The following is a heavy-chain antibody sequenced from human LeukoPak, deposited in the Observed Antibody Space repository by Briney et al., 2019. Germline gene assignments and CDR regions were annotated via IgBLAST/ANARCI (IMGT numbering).Heavy chain of an antibody. Sequence: GGSLRLSCAASGFTFSSYSMNWVHQAPGKGLEWVSSISSSSYIYYADSVKGRFTISRDNAKNSLYLQMNSLRAEDTAVYYCARDRVVQGVMVPFDYWGQGTLVTVSS. D-gene: IGHD3-10*01. V-gene: IGHV3-21*01. CDR3: ARDRVVQGVMVPFDY. J-gene: IGHJ4*02. CDR2: ISSSSYI. CDR1: GFTFSSYS.